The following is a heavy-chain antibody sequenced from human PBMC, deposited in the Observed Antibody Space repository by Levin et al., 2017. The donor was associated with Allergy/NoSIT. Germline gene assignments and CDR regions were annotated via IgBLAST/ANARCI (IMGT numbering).Heavy chain of an antibody. CDR2: IYYSGST. D-gene: IGHD1-1*01. V-gene: IGHV4-59*01. J-gene: IGHJ6*03. CDR3: ARGWGPVQGYYYYYMDV. Sequence: SQTLSLTCTVSGGSISSSYWSWIRQPPGKGLEWIGYIYYSGSTNYNPSLKSRVTISVDTSKNQFSLKLSSVTAADTAVYYCARGWGPVQGYYYYYMDVWGKGTTVTVSS. CDR1: GGSISSSY.